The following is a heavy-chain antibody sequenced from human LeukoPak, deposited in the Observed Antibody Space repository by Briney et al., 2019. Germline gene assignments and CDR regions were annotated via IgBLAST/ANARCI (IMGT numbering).Heavy chain of an antibody. J-gene: IGHJ6*03. Sequence: ASVKVSCKASGYTFTSYYMHWVRQAPGQGLEWMGIINPSGGSTSYAQKFQGRVTMTRDMSTSTVYMELSSPRSEDTAVYYCAREKPFYYYGSGSYYYYYMDVWGKGTTVTISS. D-gene: IGHD3-10*01. CDR2: INPSGGST. V-gene: IGHV1-46*01. CDR3: AREKPFYYYGSGSYYYYYMDV. CDR1: GYTFTSYY.